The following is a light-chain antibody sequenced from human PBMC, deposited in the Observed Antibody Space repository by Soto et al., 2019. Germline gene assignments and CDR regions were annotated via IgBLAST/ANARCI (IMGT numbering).Light chain of an antibody. CDR2: WAS. CDR3: QQYHSTPRT. CDR1: QSVLYSSNNKNY. J-gene: IGKJ1*01. V-gene: IGKV4-1*01. Sequence: DIVMIQSPDSLAVSLGERATINCKSSQSVLYSSNNKNYLAWYQQKPGQPPKLLIYWASTRESGVPDRFSGSGSGTDFTLTISSLQAEDVAVYYCQQYHSTPRTFGQGTKVEIK.